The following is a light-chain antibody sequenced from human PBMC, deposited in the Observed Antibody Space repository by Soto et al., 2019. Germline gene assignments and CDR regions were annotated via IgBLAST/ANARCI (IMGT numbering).Light chain of an antibody. CDR1: SSDVGGYDF. J-gene: IGLJ2*01. CDR3: CSYAGDLAL. V-gene: IGLV2-11*01. Sequence: QSVLTQPRSVSGSPGQSVTISCTGTSSDVGGYDFVSWYQQHPGKAPKLMISDVSKRPSGVPDRFSGSKSGNTASLTISGLQAEDEADYYCCSYAGDLALFGGGTKLNVL. CDR2: DVS.